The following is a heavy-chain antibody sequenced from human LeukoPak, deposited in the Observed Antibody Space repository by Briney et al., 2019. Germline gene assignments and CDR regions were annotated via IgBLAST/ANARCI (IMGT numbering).Heavy chain of an antibody. CDR2: INPSGGST. D-gene: IGHD2-15*01. V-gene: IGHV1-46*01. CDR1: GYTFTSYY. Sequence: ASVTVSCKASGYTFTSYYMHWVRQAPGQGLEWMGIINPSGGSTSYAQKFQGRVTMTRDTSTSTVYMELSSLRSEDTAVYYCAREPMYCSGGSCYSERNYYYYMDVWGKGTTVTISS. CDR3: AREPMYCSGGSCYSERNYYYYMDV. J-gene: IGHJ6*03.